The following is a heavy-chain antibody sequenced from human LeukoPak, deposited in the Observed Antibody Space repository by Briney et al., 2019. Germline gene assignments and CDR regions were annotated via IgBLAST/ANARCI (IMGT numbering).Heavy chain of an antibody. D-gene: IGHD2-15*01. Sequence: TSETLSLTCTVSGYSISSGYYWGWIRQPPGKGLEWIGSIYHSGSTYYNPSLKSRVTISVDTSKNQFSLKLSSVTAADTAVYYCARLQYCSGGSCYYFDYWGQGTLVTVSS. CDR1: GYSISSGYY. V-gene: IGHV4-38-2*02. CDR3: ARLQYCSGGSCYYFDY. J-gene: IGHJ4*02. CDR2: IYHSGST.